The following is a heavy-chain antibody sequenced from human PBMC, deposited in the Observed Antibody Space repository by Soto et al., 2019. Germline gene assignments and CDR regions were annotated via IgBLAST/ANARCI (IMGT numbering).Heavy chain of an antibody. CDR1: GGTFSTFG. CDR2: IIPFFGTA. Sequence: SVKVSCKASGGTFSTFGISWVRQAPGQGLEWMGGIIPFFGTAKYSQKFEDRISITADESTNTVYMDLRSLTSEDTAIYYCARSAPMDAGDKYYYDFWGQGALVTVYS. D-gene: IGHD3-16*01. J-gene: IGHJ4*02. V-gene: IGHV1-69*13. CDR3: ARSAPMDAGDKYYYDF.